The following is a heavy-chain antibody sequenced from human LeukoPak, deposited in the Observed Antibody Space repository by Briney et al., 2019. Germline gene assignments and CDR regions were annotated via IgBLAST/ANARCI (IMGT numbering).Heavy chain of an antibody. CDR3: AKAAAAPYYDFWSGYYPY. D-gene: IGHD3-3*01. V-gene: IGHV3-23*01. Sequence: GGSLRLSCAASGFTFSSYAMSWVRQAPGKGLEWVSAISGSGGSTYYAVSVKGRFTISRDNSKNTLYLQMNSLRAEDTAVYYCAKAAAAPYYDFWSGYYPYWGQGNLVTVSS. CDR1: GFTFSSYA. J-gene: IGHJ4*02. CDR2: ISGSGGST.